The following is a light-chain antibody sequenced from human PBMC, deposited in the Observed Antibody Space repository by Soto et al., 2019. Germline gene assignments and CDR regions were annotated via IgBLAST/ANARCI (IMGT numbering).Light chain of an antibody. CDR2: GVS. V-gene: IGKV3-20*01. Sequence: EILLTQSPATLSLSPGERATLSCRASQRVSSSSLAWYQHKPGQSPRLLIFGVSSRATDIPDRFSGSGSGTDFTLTINRLEPEDFAVYYCQQYSISSTFGQGTKVEIK. CDR1: QRVSSSS. CDR3: QQYSISST. J-gene: IGKJ1*01.